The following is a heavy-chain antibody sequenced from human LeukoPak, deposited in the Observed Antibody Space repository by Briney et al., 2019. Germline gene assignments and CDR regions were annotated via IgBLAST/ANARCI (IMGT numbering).Heavy chain of an antibody. CDR3: ARDVGATPGYFDY. V-gene: IGHV4-59*01. CDR2: IYYSGNT. D-gene: IGHD1-26*01. CDR1: GGSISSYY. Sequence: SETLSLTCTVSGGSISSYYWKWIRQPPGKGLEWIAYIYYSGNTNYNPSLKSRVTISVDTSKNQLSLKLSSVTAADTAVYYCARDVGATPGYFDYWGQGTLVTVSS. J-gene: IGHJ4*02.